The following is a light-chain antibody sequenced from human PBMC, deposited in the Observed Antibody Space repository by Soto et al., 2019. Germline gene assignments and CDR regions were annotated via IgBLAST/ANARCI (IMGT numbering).Light chain of an antibody. CDR2: AAS. CDR1: QRISGY. CDR3: QQSYSTPLT. Sequence: DIQMTQSPSSLSASVGDRVTVTCRASQRISGYLNWYQHKPGKAPKLLIYAASSLHSGVPSRFSGSGYETDFTLTISSLQPEDFATYYCQQSYSTPLTFGGGTKLEIK. V-gene: IGKV1-39*01. J-gene: IGKJ4*01.